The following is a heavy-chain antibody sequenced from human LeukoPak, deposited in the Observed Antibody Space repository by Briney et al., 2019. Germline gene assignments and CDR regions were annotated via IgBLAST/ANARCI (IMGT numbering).Heavy chain of an antibody. D-gene: IGHD1-26*01. J-gene: IGHJ4*02. Sequence: FQGRVTITADESTSTAYMELSSLRSEDTAVYYCARDQEVGATTYFDYWGQGTLVTVSS. V-gene: IGHV1-69*01. CDR3: ARDQEVGATTYFDY.